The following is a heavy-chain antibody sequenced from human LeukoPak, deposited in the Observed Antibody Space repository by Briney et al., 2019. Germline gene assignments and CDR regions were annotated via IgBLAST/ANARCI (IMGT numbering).Heavy chain of an antibody. D-gene: IGHD6-19*01. V-gene: IGHV3-7*01. CDR1: GFTFSSYW. Sequence: GGSLRLSCAASGFTFSSYWMSWVRQAPGKGLEWVANIKQDGSEKFYVGSVKGRFAISRDNAKNSLSLQMNSLRAEDTAVYYCARERTYSSAWTPLDYFDYWGQGTLVTVSS. CDR3: ARERTYSSAWTPLDYFDY. CDR2: IKQDGSEK. J-gene: IGHJ4*02.